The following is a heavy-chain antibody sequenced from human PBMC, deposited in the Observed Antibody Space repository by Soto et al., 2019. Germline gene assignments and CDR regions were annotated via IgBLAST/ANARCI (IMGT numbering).Heavy chain of an antibody. CDR2: IHPGDSDT. CDR1: GFSFSKYT. D-gene: IGHD4-17*01. CDR3: SLCYCDSYYFYYDLDV. V-gene: IGHV5-51*01. J-gene: IGHJ6*02. Sequence: PGESLKISCEGSGFSFSKYTVGWVRQIPGKGLEWMGIIHPGDSDTRYSPSFQGQVTISADKSISTAYLQWSSLKASDTAMYYYSLCYCDSYYFYYDLDVWGQGTLVTVSS.